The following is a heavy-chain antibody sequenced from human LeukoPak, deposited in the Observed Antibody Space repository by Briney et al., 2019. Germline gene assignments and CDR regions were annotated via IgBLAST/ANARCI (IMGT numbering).Heavy chain of an antibody. CDR2: IKSKTDGGTT. CDR1: GYNFANSW. Sequence: GESLKISCKASGYNFANSWIGWVRQMPGKGLEWVGRIKSKTDGGTTDYAAPVKGRFTISRDDSKNTLYLQMNSLKTEDTAVYYCTSSGWDPGVYWGQGTLVTVSS. CDR3: TSSGWDPGVY. D-gene: IGHD6-19*01. V-gene: IGHV3-15*01. J-gene: IGHJ4*02.